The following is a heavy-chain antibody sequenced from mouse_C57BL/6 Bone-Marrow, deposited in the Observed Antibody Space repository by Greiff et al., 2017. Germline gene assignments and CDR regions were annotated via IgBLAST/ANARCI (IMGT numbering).Heavy chain of an antibody. CDR2: ISNGGGST. CDR1: GFTFSDYY. CDR3: ARQSPNWYFDV. Sequence: EVQLVESGGGLVQPGGSLKLSCAASGFTFSDYYMYWVRQTPEKRLEWVAYISNGGGSTYYPDTVKGRFTISRDNAKNTLYLQMSRLKSEDTAMYYCARQSPNWYFDVWGTGTTVTVSS. J-gene: IGHJ1*03. V-gene: IGHV5-12*01.